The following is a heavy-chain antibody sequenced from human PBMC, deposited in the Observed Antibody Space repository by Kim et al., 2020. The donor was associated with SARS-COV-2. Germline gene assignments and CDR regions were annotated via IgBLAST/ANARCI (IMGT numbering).Heavy chain of an antibody. CDR3: AKDLFYDILTQDAFDI. D-gene: IGHD3-9*01. Sequence: GGSLRLSCAASGFTFSSYGMHWVRQAPGKGLEWVAVISYDGSNKYYADSVKGRFTISRDNSKNTLYLQMNSLRAEDTAVYYCAKDLFYDILTQDAFDIWGQGTMVTVSS. V-gene: IGHV3-30*18. CDR2: ISYDGSNK. J-gene: IGHJ3*02. CDR1: GFTFSSYG.